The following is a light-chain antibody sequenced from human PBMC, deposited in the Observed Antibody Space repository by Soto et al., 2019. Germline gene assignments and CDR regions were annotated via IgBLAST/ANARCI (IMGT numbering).Light chain of an antibody. CDR2: EGS. CDR3: SSYRSSGALV. V-gene: IGLV2-14*02. J-gene: IGLJ3*02. Sequence: QSVLTQPASVSGSPGQSITISCTGTSSDIGSYNLVSWYQHHPGKAPKLMIYEGSKRPSGVSNRFSGSKSGNTASLTISGLQAEDEAEFYCSSYRSSGALVFGGGTKVTVL. CDR1: SSDIGSYNL.